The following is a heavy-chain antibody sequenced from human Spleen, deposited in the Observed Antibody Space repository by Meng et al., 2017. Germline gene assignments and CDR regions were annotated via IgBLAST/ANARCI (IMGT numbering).Heavy chain of an antibody. V-gene: IGHV3-49*04. J-gene: IGHJ3*02. CDR3: TRSNYDSGGSDTFDI. Sequence: GESLKISCAGSGFSFSSYWMNWVRQAPGKGLEWVGFIRSTVYGATTQYAASVKGRFTISRDDSKSVAYVQMNSLKTEDTAVYYCTRSNYDSGGSDTFDIWGQGTMVTVSS. D-gene: IGHD3-22*01. CDR2: IRSTVYGATT. CDR1: GFSFSSYW.